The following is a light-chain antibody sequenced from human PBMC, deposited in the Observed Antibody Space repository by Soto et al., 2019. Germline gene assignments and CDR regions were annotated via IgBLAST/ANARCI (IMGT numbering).Light chain of an antibody. Sequence: QSVLTQPRSVSGSPGQSVTISCTGTSSDVGGYNYVSWYLQHPGKAPKVMIYDVSKRPSGVPDRFSGSKSGNTASLTISGLPSEDEADYYCCSFAGNYIYVFGNGTKVTVL. CDR1: SSDVGGYNY. CDR3: CSFAGNYIYV. CDR2: DVS. V-gene: IGLV2-11*01. J-gene: IGLJ1*01.